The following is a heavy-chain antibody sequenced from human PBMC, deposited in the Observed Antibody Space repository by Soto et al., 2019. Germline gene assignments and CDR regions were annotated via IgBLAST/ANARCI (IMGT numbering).Heavy chain of an antibody. CDR1: GFDLTNFT. Sequence: QLVESGGGLVKPGGSLRLSCAASGFDLTNFTMNWVRQAPGKGLDWASSISSRSGYIYYADSLRGRFTISRDNAKNSLFLLLDSLRVEDTAVYYCARGRAVTTMGDGFDIWGQGTMVTVSA. D-gene: IGHD4-17*01. J-gene: IGHJ3*02. V-gene: IGHV3-21*01. CDR2: ISSRSGYI. CDR3: ARGRAVTTMGDGFDI.